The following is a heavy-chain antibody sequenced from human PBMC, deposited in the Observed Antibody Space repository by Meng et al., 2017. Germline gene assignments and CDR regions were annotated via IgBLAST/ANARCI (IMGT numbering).Heavy chain of an antibody. D-gene: IGHD2-21*01. CDR1: GGSISSGYYY. CDR2: IHYSGST. Sequence: QVQLQESGPGLVKPSQTLSLTCTVSGGSISSGYYYWSWIRQPPGQGLEWIGYIHYSGSTYYNPSLKSRITTSVDTSKNQFSLKLSSVTAADTAVYYCARAPIPALGYDYWGQGTLVTVSS. J-gene: IGHJ4*02. CDR3: ARAPIPALGYDY. V-gene: IGHV4-30-4*01.